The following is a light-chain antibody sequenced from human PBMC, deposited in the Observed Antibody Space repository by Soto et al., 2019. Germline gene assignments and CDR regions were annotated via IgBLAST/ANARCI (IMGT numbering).Light chain of an antibody. Sequence: QAVVTQSPSASGTPGQTVTISCFGSSSNVGKNTVNWYQQVSGEAPKLLIFNYNKRPSGVPDRFSGSKSDTTASLAISGLQNEDEAHYYCTAWDGSLKAELFGGGTKLTAL. V-gene: IGLV1-44*01. J-gene: IGLJ3*02. CDR1: SSNVGKNT. CDR2: NYN. CDR3: TAWDGSLKAEL.